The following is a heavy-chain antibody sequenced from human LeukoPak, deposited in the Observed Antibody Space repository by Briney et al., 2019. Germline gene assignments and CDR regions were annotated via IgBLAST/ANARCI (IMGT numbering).Heavy chain of an antibody. CDR2: IWYDGSNK. Sequence: GRSLRLSCAASGFTFSCYGMHWVRQAPGKGLEWVAVIWYDGSNKYYADSVKGRFTISRDNSKNTLYLQMNSLRAEDTAVYYCAKDRRYCSSTSCYGVFDYWGQGTLVTVSS. CDR1: GFTFSCYG. CDR3: AKDRRYCSSTSCYGVFDY. D-gene: IGHD2-2*01. J-gene: IGHJ4*02. V-gene: IGHV3-33*06.